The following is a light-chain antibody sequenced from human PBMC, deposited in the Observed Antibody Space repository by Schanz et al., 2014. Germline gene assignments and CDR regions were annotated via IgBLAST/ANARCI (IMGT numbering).Light chain of an antibody. V-gene: IGKV1-39*01. J-gene: IGKJ4*01. CDR1: QRIRTY. CDR2: GAS. Sequence: DIQMTQSPSSLSASVGDRVTITCRASQRIRTYLNWYQQKPGKAPNLLIYGASNLQNGVPSRFSGSGSGTEFTLTINSLQPDDFATYYCQQYNSYPLTFGGGTKVEIK. CDR3: QQYNSYPLT.